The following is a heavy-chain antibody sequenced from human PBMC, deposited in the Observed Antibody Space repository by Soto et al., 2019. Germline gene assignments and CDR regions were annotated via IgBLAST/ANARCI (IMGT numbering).Heavy chain of an antibody. Sequence: SETLSLTCAVSGGSISSGGYSWSWIRQPPGKGLEWIGYIYHSGSTYYNPSLKSRVTISVDTSKNQFSLKLSSVTAADTALYYCARTYLPYYGSGSPHGMGVWGQGTTVTVSS. CDR1: GGSISSGGYS. CDR3: ARTYLPYYGSGSPHGMGV. J-gene: IGHJ6*02. D-gene: IGHD3-10*01. CDR2: IYHSGST. V-gene: IGHV4-30-2*01.